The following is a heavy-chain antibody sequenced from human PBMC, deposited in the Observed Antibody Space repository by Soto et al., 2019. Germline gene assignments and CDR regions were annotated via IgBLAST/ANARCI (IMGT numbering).Heavy chain of an antibody. J-gene: IGHJ4*02. CDR2: IGTAGDT. CDR1: GFTFSSYD. CDR3: ARSTTVTSFDY. D-gene: IGHD4-4*01. Sequence: EVQLVESGGGLVQPGGSLRLSCAASGFTFSSYDMYWVRQATGKGLEWVSAIGTAGDTYYPGSVKGRFTISRENAKNSLYLQMNSLRAEDTAVYYCARSTTVTSFDYWGQGTLVTVSS. V-gene: IGHV3-13*01.